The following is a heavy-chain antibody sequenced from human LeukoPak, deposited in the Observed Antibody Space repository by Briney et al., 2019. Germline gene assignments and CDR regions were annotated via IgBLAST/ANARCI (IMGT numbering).Heavy chain of an antibody. CDR3: AKVGGDDYGDYAPFDY. CDR1: GFTFSSYA. J-gene: IGHJ4*02. V-gene: IGHV3-23*01. Sequence: PGGSLRLSCAASGFTFSSYAMSWVRQAPGKGLEWVSAISGSGGSTYYADSVKGRFTISRDNSKNTLYLQMNSLRAEDTAVYYCAKVGGDDYGDYAPFDYWGQGTLVTVSS. CDR2: ISGSGGST. D-gene: IGHD4-17*01.